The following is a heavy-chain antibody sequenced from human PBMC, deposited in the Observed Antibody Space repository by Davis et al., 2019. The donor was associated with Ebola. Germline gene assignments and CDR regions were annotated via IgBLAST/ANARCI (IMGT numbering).Heavy chain of an antibody. CDR3: ARDRDYYDSSAYHPRGWFDL. J-gene: IGHJ5*02. D-gene: IGHD3-22*01. CDR2: ISYDGSNK. V-gene: IGHV3-30*03. Sequence: GESLKISCAASGFTFSSYGMHWVRQAPGKGLEWVAVISYDGSNKYYADSVKGRFTISRDNSKNSLYLQMNSLRVEDTAVYFCARDRDYYDSSAYHPRGWFDLWGQGTLVTVSS. CDR1: GFTFSSYG.